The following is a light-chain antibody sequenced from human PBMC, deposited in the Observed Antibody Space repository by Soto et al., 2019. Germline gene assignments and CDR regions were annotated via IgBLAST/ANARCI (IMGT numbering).Light chain of an antibody. CDR3: QQYGSTPRT. J-gene: IGKJ1*01. CDR2: DAS. CDR1: QSVSSSY. Sequence: ETVLTQSPGTLSLSPGDRATLSCRASQSVSSSYLAWYQQKPGQAPRLLIYDASRRATGIPDRFSGSGSGTDFTLTISRLEAEDFAVYYCQQYGSTPRTFGQGTNVDIK. V-gene: IGKV3-20*01.